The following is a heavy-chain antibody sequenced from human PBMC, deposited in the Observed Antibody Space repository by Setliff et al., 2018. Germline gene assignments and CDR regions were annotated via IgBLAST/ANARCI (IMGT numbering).Heavy chain of an antibody. J-gene: IGHJ4*02. D-gene: IGHD3-10*01. Sequence: PSETLSLTCTVSGGSISSESYYWGWVRQPPGKGLEWIGSVFYSGNTYYNPSLKSRVTISVDTSKNQFSLKLSSVTAADTAVYYCARHTIAMSTIISYFDYWGQGTLVTVSS. CDR1: GGSISSESYY. CDR3: ARHTIAMSTIISYFDY. V-gene: IGHV4-39*01. CDR2: VFYSGNT.